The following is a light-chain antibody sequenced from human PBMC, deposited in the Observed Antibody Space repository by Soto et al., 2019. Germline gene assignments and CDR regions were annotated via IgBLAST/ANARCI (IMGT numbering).Light chain of an antibody. V-gene: IGKV1-27*01. CDR3: QKYNSAPLT. CDR2: AAS. Sequence: DIQMTQSPSSLSASVGDRVTITCRASQGISKYLAWYQQKPGKVPKVLIYAASTLQSGVPSRFSGSGSGTDFTLTISSLQPVDVATYYCQKYNSAPLTFGGGTKVEIK. J-gene: IGKJ4*01. CDR1: QGISKY.